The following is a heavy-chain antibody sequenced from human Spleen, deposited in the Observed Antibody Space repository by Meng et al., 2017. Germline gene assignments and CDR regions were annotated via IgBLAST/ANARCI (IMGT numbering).Heavy chain of an antibody. J-gene: IGHJ4*02. CDR2: INHSGRT. V-gene: IGHV4-34*01. CDR3: ARGPTTMAHDFDY. D-gene: IGHD4-11*01. CDR1: GGSFSGYY. Sequence: QGQLQQWGPGLLKASETLSLTCAVYGGSFSGYYWSWIRQPPGKGLEWIGEINHSGRTNYNPSLKSRVTISVDTSKNQFSLKLSSVTAADSAVYYCARGPTTMAHDFDYWGQGTLVTVSS.